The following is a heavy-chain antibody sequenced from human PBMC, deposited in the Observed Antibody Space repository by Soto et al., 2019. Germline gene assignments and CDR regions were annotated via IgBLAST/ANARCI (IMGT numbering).Heavy chain of an antibody. D-gene: IGHD2-21*02. CDR1: GYTLTELS. Sequence: ASVKVSCKVSGYTLTELSMHWVRQAPGKGLEWMGGFDPEDGKTTSAQKFQGWVTMTRDTSISTAYMELSRLRSDDTAVYYCARDGRIVVVTDPSGGNYYYGMDVWGQGTTVTVSS. CDR3: ARDGRIVVVTDPSGGNYYYGMDV. CDR2: FDPEDGKT. V-gene: IGHV1-24*01. J-gene: IGHJ6*02.